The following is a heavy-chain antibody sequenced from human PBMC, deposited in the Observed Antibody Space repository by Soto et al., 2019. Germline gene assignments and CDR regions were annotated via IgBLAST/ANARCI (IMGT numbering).Heavy chain of an antibody. CDR3: TGAYYDVSGYSLDP. CDR1: GGSISSYY. Sequence: PSETLSLTCTVSGGSISSYYWSWIRQPPGKGLEWIGYIYYSGSTNYNPSLKSRVIISVDTAKNQFSLRLSSVSAADTAVYYCTGAYYDVSGYSLDPWGQGTSVT. D-gene: IGHD3-22*01. J-gene: IGHJ5*02. V-gene: IGHV4-59*01. CDR2: IYYSGST.